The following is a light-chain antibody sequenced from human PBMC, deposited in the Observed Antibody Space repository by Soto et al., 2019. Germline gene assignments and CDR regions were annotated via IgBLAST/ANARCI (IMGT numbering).Light chain of an antibody. J-gene: IGKJ5*01. CDR1: QNIINY. CDR3: QQSYNAPIT. V-gene: IGKV1-39*01. CDR2: VAS. Sequence: DIQMTQSPSSLSASVGDRVTITCRASQNIINYLNWYQQKPGKAPQLLIYVASRLESGVPSRFSGSGSGTDFTLTISSLQPEDFATYYCQQSYNAPITFGQETRLDI.